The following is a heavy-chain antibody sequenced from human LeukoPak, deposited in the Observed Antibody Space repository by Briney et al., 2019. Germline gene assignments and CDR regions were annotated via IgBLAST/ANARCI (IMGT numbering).Heavy chain of an antibody. J-gene: IGHJ4*02. D-gene: IGHD3-3*01. V-gene: IGHV3-23*01. CDR2: ISGSGGST. Sequence: PGGSLRLSCAASGFTFSSYAMSWVRQAPGKGLEWVSAISGSGGSTYYADSVKGRFTISRDNSKNTLYLQMNSLRGEDTAVYYCATLLSYYDFWSGSHVDYWGQGTLVTVSS. CDR3: ATLLSYYDFWSGSHVDY. CDR1: GFTFSSYA.